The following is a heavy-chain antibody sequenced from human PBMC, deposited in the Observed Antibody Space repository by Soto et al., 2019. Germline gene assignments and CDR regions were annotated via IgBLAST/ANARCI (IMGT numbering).Heavy chain of an antibody. CDR1: GYTFSNYA. D-gene: IGHD3-22*01. V-gene: IGHV1-3*04. CDR2: INTANGNT. J-gene: IGHJ4*02. CDR3: ARVFYYDGSGYQGDY. Sequence: QVQLVQSGAEVKKPGASVKVSCKASGYTFSNYAIHWVHQAPGQTLEWMGRINTANGNTKYAQNFQGRVSITRDTSASTAYMELSSLRSEDTAVYYCARVFYYDGSGYQGDYWGQGTLVTVSS.